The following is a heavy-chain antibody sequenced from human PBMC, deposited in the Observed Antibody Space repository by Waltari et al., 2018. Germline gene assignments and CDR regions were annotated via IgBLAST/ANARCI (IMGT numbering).Heavy chain of an antibody. CDR2: INPNSGGT. Sequence: QVQLVQSGAEVKKPGASVKVSCKASGYTFTGYYMHWVRQAPGQGLEWMGWINPNSGGTNYAQKFQGRVTMTRDTSISTAYMELSRLRSDDTAVYYCARGAIFGVVRGAFDIWGQGTMVTVSS. CDR1: GYTFTGYY. CDR3: ARGAIFGVVRGAFDI. V-gene: IGHV1-2*02. J-gene: IGHJ3*02. D-gene: IGHD3-3*01.